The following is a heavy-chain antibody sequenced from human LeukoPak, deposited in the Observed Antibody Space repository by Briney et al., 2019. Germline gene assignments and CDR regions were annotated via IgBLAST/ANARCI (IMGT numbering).Heavy chain of an antibody. CDR1: GFTFSSYA. V-gene: IGHV3-23*01. D-gene: IGHD4/OR15-4a*01. CDR2: ISGSGGST. CDR3: AKESDYGDYFDY. J-gene: IGHJ4*02. Sequence: GGSLRLSCAASGFTFSSYAMGWVRQALGKGLEWVSVISGSGGSTNYADSVKGWFTIFRDNAKNTLYLQMNSLRAEDTAIYYCAKESDYGDYFDYWGQGTLVTVSS.